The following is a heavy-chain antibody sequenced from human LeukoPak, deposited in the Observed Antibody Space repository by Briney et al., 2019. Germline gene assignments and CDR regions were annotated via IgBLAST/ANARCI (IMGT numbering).Heavy chain of an antibody. CDR1: GFTFSSYS. CDR2: ISSSSSYI. V-gene: IGHV3-21*01. CDR3: AREISTASGTTYYYYYMDV. D-gene: IGHD2/OR15-2a*01. Sequence: GGSLRLSCAASGFTFSSYSMNWVRQAPGKGLEWVSSISSSSSYIYYADSVKGRFTISRDNSKNTLYLQMNSLRAEDTAVYYCAREISTASGTTYYYYYMDVWGKGTTVTVSS. J-gene: IGHJ6*03.